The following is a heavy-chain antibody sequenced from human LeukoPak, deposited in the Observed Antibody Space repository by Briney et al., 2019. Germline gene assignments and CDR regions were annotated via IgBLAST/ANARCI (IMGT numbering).Heavy chain of an antibody. CDR3: ASSYFDNSLHAYDI. Sequence: GGSLRLSCAASGFTFSTYWMNWVRQAPGKGLEWVSGISPSGDITYYADSVKGRFTISRDNTKNSLFLHMSSLRAEDTAVYFCASSYFDNSLHAYDIWGQGTMVTVSS. J-gene: IGHJ3*02. CDR1: GFTFSTYW. CDR2: ISPSGDIT. D-gene: IGHD3-22*01. V-gene: IGHV3-23*01.